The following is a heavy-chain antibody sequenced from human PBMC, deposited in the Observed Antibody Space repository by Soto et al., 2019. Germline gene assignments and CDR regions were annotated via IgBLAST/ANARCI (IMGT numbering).Heavy chain of an antibody. CDR3: ARGRYYYDSSGYRLYYFYYGMDV. V-gene: IGHV4-34*01. CDR2: INHSGST. D-gene: IGHD3-22*01. J-gene: IGHJ6*02. CDR1: DGSFSGYY. Sequence: QVQLQQWGAGLLKPSETLSLTCAVYDGSFSGYYWSWIRQPPGKGLEWIGEINHSGSTNYNPSLKSRVTISVDTSKNQFSLKLSSVTAADTAVYYCARGRYYYDSSGYRLYYFYYGMDVWGQGTTVTVSS.